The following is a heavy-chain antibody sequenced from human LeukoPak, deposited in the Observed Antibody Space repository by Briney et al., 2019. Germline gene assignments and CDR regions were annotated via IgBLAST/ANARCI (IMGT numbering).Heavy chain of an antibody. CDR3: AKPTVRGVIITRAFDY. J-gene: IGHJ4*02. D-gene: IGHD3-10*01. CDR2: ISGSGGST. V-gene: IGHV3-23*01. Sequence: GGSLRLSCAASGFTFSSYAMSWVRQAPGKGLEWVSAISGSGGSTYYADSVKGRFTISRDNSKNTLYLQMNSLRPEDTAVYYCAKPTVRGVIITRAFDYWGQRTLVTVSS. CDR1: GFTFSSYA.